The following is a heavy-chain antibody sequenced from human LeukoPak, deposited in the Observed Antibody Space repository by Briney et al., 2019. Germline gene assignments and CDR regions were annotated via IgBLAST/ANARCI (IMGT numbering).Heavy chain of an antibody. CDR1: GGSINSYY. CDR2: IYYTGST. D-gene: IGHD3-16*01. J-gene: IGHJ4*02. CDR3: ARQIGGANPFDY. V-gene: IGHV4-59*08. Sequence: SETLSLTCTVSGGSINSYYGSWIRQPPGKGLEWIGYIYYTGSTNYNPSLRSRLTISVDTSKNHFSLKLSSVTAADTAVYYCARQIGGANPFDYWGQGTLVTVSS.